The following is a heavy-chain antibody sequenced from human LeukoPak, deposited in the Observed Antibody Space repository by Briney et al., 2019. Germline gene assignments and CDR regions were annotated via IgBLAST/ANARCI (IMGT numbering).Heavy chain of an antibody. CDR3: ARAFGYYDFWSGYYFRWFDP. CDR1: GGSISSGDYY. D-gene: IGHD3-3*01. CDR2: IYYSGST. J-gene: IGHJ5*02. Sequence: SQTLSLTCTVSGGSISSGDYYWSRIRQPPGKGLEWIGYIYYSGSTYYNPSLKSRVTTSVDTSKNQFSLKLSSVTAADTAVYYCARAFGYYDFWSGYYFRWFDPWGQGTLVTVSS. V-gene: IGHV4-30-4*01.